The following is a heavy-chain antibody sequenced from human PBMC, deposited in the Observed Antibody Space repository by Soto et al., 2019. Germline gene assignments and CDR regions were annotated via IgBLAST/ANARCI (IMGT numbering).Heavy chain of an antibody. Sequence: GVSAISGSGGSTYYADSVKGRFTISRDNSKNTLYLQMNSLRAEDTAVYYCAKGGDIVVVPFDYWGQGTLVTVSS. V-gene: IGHV3-23*01. D-gene: IGHD2-2*01. J-gene: IGHJ4*02. CDR2: ISGSGGST. CDR3: AKGGDIVVVPFDY.